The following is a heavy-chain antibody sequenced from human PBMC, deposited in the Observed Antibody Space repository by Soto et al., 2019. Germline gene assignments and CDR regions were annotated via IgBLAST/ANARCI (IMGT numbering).Heavy chain of an antibody. CDR2: INAGNGNT. V-gene: IGHV1-3*01. CDR3: ARRGSALEWLLFFDY. CDR1: GYTFTSYA. J-gene: IGHJ4*02. D-gene: IGHD3-3*01. Sequence: ASVKVSCKASGYTFTSYAMHWVRQAPGQRLEWMGWINAGNGNTKYSQKFQGRVTITRDTSASTAYMELSSLRSEDTAVYYCARRGSALEWLLFFDYWGQRTPVTVSS.